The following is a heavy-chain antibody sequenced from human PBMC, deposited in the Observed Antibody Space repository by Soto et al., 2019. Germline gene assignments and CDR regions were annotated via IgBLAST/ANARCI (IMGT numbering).Heavy chain of an antibody. D-gene: IGHD1-26*01. V-gene: IGHV1-2*02. Sequence: ASVKVSCKASGYTFTGCYMHCVRQAPGQGLEWMGWINPNSGGTNYAQKLQGRVTMTRDTSISTAYMELSRLRSDDTAVYYCARARSLVYYYGMDVWGQGTTVTVSS. J-gene: IGHJ6*02. CDR2: INPNSGGT. CDR1: GYTFTGCY. CDR3: ARARSLVYYYGMDV.